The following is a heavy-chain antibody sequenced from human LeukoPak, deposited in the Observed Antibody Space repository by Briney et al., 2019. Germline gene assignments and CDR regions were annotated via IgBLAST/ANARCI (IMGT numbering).Heavy chain of an antibody. Sequence: SETLSLTSTVSGGSISSYYWSWIRQPSGKGLEWIGRISATGSTHYNPSLKSRVTMSVDTSKSQFSLNLSSVTAADTAVYYCARGFSANYFDNWGQGTLVTVSS. CDR2: ISATGST. CDR3: ARGFSANYFDN. J-gene: IGHJ4*02. D-gene: IGHD1-26*01. CDR1: GGSISSYY. V-gene: IGHV4-4*07.